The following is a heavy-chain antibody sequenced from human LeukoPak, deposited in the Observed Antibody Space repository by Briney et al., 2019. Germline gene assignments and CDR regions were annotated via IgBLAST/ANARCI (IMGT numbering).Heavy chain of an antibody. V-gene: IGHV1-18*04. D-gene: IGHD2-15*01. Sequence: ASVKVSCKASGYNFSDYYLHWVRQAPGQGLEWMGWISAYNGNTNYAQKLQGRVTMTTDTSTSTAYMELRSLRSDDTAVYYCARDLGSWEIYYYYYYMGVWGKGTTVTVSS. J-gene: IGHJ6*03. CDR3: ARDLGSWEIYYYYYYMGV. CDR2: ISAYNGNT. CDR1: GYNFSDYY.